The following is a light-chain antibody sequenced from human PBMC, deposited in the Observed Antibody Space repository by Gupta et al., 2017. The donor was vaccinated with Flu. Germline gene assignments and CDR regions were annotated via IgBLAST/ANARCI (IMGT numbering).Light chain of an antibody. J-gene: IGLJ2*01. CDR2: KYF. Sequence: VKVGDKYVGWDHQKPGDSPILVIYKYFKRRSGIPDRFSGSNSGKTASLTISGPQAMDEADYYCQAWDSSPAGVLFGGGTKLTVL. CDR3: QAWDSSPAGVL. V-gene: IGLV3-1*01. CDR1: KVGDKY.